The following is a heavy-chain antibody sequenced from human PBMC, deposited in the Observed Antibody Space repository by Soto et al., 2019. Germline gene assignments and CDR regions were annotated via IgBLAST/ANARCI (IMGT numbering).Heavy chain of an antibody. V-gene: IGHV4-34*01. CDR1: GGSFSGYY. D-gene: IGHD2-8*02. Sequence: QVQLQQWGAGLLKPSETLSLTCAVYGGSFSGYYWTWIRQPPGTGLEWIGEIHHSGSTNYNPSLKSRVTISVDTSKAPFSLKLTSVTAPATAVYYCARDKITGLFDYWGQGTLVTVSS. CDR2: IHHSGST. J-gene: IGHJ4*02. CDR3: ARDKITGLFDY.